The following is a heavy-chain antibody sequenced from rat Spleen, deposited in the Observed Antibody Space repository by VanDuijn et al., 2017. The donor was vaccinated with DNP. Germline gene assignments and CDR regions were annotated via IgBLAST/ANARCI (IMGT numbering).Heavy chain of an antibody. D-gene: IGHD1-3*01. CDR3: ARAYGSPWYFDY. V-gene: IGHV5-7*01. J-gene: IGHJ2*01. CDR2: ISYDGRST. CDR1: GFTFSDYN. Sequence: EVQLVESGGGLVQPGRSLKLSCAASGFTFSDYNMAWVRQAPKKGLEWVATISYDGRSTYYRDSVKGRFTISRDNAKSTLYLQMNSLKSEDTATYYCARAYGSPWYFDYWGQGVMVTVSS.